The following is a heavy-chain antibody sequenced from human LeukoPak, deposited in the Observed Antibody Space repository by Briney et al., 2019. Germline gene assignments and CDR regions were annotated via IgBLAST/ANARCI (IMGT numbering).Heavy chain of an antibody. V-gene: IGHV3-30*18. J-gene: IGHJ6*02. CDR2: ISYDGSNK. CDR1: GLTFSSYG. CDR3: AKDESVYYYYYGMDV. Sequence: GGSLRLSCAASGLTFSSYGMHWVRQAPGKGLEWVAVISYDGSNKYYADSVKGRFTISRDNSKNTLYLQMNSLRAEDTAVYCCAKDESVYYYYYGMDVWGQGTTVTVSS.